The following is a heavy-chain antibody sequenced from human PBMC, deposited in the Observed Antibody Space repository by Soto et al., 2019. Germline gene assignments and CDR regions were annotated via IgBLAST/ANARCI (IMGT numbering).Heavy chain of an antibody. CDR1: GFTFSSYA. CDR2: ISYDGSNK. V-gene: IGHV3-30-3*01. CDR3: ARDLRGYQFDY. J-gene: IGHJ4*02. D-gene: IGHD3-16*02. Sequence: SGGSLRLSCAASGFTFSSYAMHWVRQAPGKGLEWVAVISYDGSNKYYADSVKGRFTISRDNSKNTLYLQMNSPRAEDTAVYYCARDLRGYQFDYWGQGTLVTVSS.